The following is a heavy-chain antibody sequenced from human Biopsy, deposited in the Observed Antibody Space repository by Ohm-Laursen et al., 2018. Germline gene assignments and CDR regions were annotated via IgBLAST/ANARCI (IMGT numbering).Heavy chain of an antibody. Sequence: GTLSLTCIVSGDSISSYYWSWIRQPPGKGLEWIGYVYYTGSTDYNPSLQSRVTISVDTSKNHFSLRLRSMTPADTAMYYCARDRGYYSDRTVPGYFDLWGRGTLVTVSS. V-gene: IGHV4-59*01. CDR2: VYYTGST. CDR3: ARDRGYYSDRTVPGYFDL. D-gene: IGHD3-22*01. J-gene: IGHJ2*01. CDR1: GDSISSYY.